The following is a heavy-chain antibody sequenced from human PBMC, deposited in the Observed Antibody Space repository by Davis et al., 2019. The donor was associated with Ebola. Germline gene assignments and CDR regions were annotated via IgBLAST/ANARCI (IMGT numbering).Heavy chain of an antibody. V-gene: IGHV3-23*01. CDR1: GFTFSTTA. CDR3: AKKGVPGGSYSPFDY. J-gene: IGHJ4*02. CDR2: ISGSGGST. D-gene: IGHD1-26*01. Sequence: PAGSLSLSCAASGFTFSTTAMSCVRQATGKGLEWVSAISGSGGSTYYADSVKGRFTISRDNSKNTLYLQMNSLRAEDTAVYYCAKKGVPGGSYSPFDYWGQGTLVTVSS.